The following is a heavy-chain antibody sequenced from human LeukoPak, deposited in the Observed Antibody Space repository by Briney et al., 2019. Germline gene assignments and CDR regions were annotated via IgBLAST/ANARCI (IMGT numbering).Heavy chain of an antibody. CDR2: IRYDGSNK. CDR3: ARDGSGYYSYFDY. Sequence: GGSLRLSCAASGFTFSSYGMHWVRQAPGKGLEWVAFIRYDGSNKYYADSVKGRFTISRDNSKNTLYLQMNSLRAEDTAVYYCARDGSGYYSYFDYWGQGTLVTVSS. D-gene: IGHD3-22*01. V-gene: IGHV3-30*02. CDR1: GFTFSSYG. J-gene: IGHJ4*02.